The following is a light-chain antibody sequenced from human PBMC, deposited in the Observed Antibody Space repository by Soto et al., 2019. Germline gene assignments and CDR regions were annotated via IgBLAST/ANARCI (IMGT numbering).Light chain of an antibody. Sequence: EIVMTQSPAPLSVSPGERATLSCRASQSVSNNLAWYQQKPGQAPRLLIYHASTRATGIPGRFSGSGSGTEFTLTISSLQSNDCAVDYCQQYNKWPLYLGGGTKVEIK. V-gene: IGKV3-15*01. J-gene: IGKJ4*01. CDR1: QSVSNN. CDR2: HAS. CDR3: QQYNKWPLY.